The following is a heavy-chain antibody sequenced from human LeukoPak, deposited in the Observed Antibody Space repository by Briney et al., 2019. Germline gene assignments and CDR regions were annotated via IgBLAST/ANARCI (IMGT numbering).Heavy chain of an antibody. CDR3: ARDLSSWGSGSYPY. CDR1: GYTFTSYG. V-gene: IGHV1-18*04. Sequence: ASVKVSCKASGYTFTSYGISWVRQAPGQGLEWMGWTSAYNGNTNYAPKLQGRVTMTTDTSTSTAYMELRSLRSDDTAVYYCARDLSSWGSGSYPYWGQGTLVTVSS. CDR2: TSAYNGNT. J-gene: IGHJ4*02. D-gene: IGHD3-10*01.